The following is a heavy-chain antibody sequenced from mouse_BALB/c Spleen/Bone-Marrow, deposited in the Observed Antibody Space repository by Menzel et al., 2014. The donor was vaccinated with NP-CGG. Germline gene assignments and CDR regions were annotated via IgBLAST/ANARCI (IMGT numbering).Heavy chain of an antibody. J-gene: IGHJ3*01. D-gene: IGHD4-1*01. V-gene: IGHV5-12-1*01. Sequence: DVMLVESGGGLVKPGGSLKLSCAASGFAFSNYDMSWVRQTPEKRLEWVAYISSGGGSTYYLDTVKGRFTISRDNAKNTLYLQMSSLKSEDTVMYYCARHGGDWGRGFAYWGQGTLVTVSA. CDR3: ARHGGDWGRGFAY. CDR2: ISSGGGST. CDR1: GFAFSNYD.